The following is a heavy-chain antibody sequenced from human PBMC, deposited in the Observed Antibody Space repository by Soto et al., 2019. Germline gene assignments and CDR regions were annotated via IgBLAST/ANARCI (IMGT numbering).Heavy chain of an antibody. CDR2: IYYSGST. V-gene: IGHV4-39*01. CDR3: ARHQDVDTAMANWFDP. D-gene: IGHD5-18*01. CDR1: GGSISSSSYY. J-gene: IGHJ5*02. Sequence: SETLSLTCTVSGGSISSSSYYWGWIRQPPGKGLEWIGSIYYSGSTYYNPSLKSRVTISVDTSKNQFSLKLSSVTAADTAVYYCARHQDVDTAMANWFDPWGRGTLVTVSS.